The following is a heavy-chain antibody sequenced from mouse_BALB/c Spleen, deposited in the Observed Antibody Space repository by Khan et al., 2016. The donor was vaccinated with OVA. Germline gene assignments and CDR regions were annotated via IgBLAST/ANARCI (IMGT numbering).Heavy chain of an antibody. CDR3: AKELRHGGFAY. CDR2: IWGDGST. CDR1: GFSLTDYG. V-gene: IGHV2-6-7*01. Sequence: QVQLKESGPGLVAPSQSLSITCTVSGFSLTDYGVNWVRQPPGKGLEWLGMIWGDGSTDCNSALKSRLSISNDNSKSQVFLKMNSLQTDDTARYYWAKELRHGGFAYWGQGTLVTVSA. D-gene: IGHD1-2*01. J-gene: IGHJ3*01.